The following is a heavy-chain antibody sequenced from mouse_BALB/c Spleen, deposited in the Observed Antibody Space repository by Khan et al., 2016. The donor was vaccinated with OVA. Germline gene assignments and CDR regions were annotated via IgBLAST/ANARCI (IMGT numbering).Heavy chain of an antibody. CDR2: ISTYSGNT. J-gene: IGHJ2*01. D-gene: IGHD2-3*01. Sequence: VQLQESGPELVRPGVSVKISCKGSGYTFTDYAMYWVKQSHAESLEWIGLISTYSGNTNYNQKFKGKATMTVDKYSTTAYMELARLTSEDSAIYYCARPAYDGYYDYWGQGTTLTVSS. V-gene: IGHV1S137*01. CDR1: GYTFTDYA. CDR3: ARPAYDGYYDY.